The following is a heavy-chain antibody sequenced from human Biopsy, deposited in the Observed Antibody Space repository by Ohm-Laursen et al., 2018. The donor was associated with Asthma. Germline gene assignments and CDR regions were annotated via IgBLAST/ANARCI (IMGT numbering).Heavy chain of an antibody. CDR1: GFTFGNYA. CDR3: ARTFHFWSPYHAEHYQL. V-gene: IGHV3-7*01. D-gene: IGHD3-3*02. J-gene: IGHJ1*01. CDR2: IKHDGSEK. Sequence: SLRLSCAASGFTFGNYAMHWVRQVPGKGLEWVANIKHDGSEKNHVDSLKGRFTISRDNAKNSLYLQMNSLRAEDTAAYYCARTFHFWSPYHAEHYQLWGQGTLVTVSS.